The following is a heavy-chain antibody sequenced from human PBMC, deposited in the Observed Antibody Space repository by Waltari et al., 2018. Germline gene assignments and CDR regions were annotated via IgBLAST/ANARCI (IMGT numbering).Heavy chain of an antibody. CDR2: INHSGST. CDR1: GGSFSGYY. CDR3: ASRSGYYDFWSGYYRGPSWFDP. J-gene: IGHJ5*02. Sequence: QVQLQQWGAGLLQPSETLSLPCAVYGGSFSGYYWSWVRRPPGTGLEWIGEINHSGSTNYNPSLKSRVTISVDTSKNQFSLKLSSVTAADTAVYYCASRSGYYDFWSGYYRGPSWFDPWGQGTLVTVSS. V-gene: IGHV4-34*01. D-gene: IGHD3-3*01.